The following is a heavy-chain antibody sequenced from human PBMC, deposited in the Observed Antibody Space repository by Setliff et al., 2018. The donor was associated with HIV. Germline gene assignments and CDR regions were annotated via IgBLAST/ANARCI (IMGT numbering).Heavy chain of an antibody. CDR1: GYSFTDHY. CDR3: ARVPSRYCSPTTCPFFFDY. Sequence: ASVKASCKASGYSFTDHYMHWVRQAPGQGLEWMGWINPRSGGTNYAQKFQGTVTMTRDTSINTAYMEMSRLRSDDTAVYYCARVPSRYCSPTTCPFFFDYWGQGTLVTVSS. CDR2: INPRSGGT. D-gene: IGHD2-15*01. J-gene: IGHJ4*02. V-gene: IGHV1-2*02.